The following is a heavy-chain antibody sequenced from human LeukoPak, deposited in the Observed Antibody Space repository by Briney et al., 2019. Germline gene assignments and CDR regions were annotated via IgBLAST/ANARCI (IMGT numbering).Heavy chain of an antibody. V-gene: IGHV3-21*04. D-gene: IGHD2-21*02. J-gene: IGHJ4*02. CDR2: ISSSSSYI. Sequence: GGSLRLSCAASGFTFSSYTMNWVRQAPGKGLEWVSSISSSSSYIYYADSLKGRFTISRDNSKNTLYLQMNSLRAEDTAVYYCAKDLRGCGGDCYSPIDYWGQGTLVTVSS. CDR1: GFTFSSYT. CDR3: AKDLRGCGGDCYSPIDY.